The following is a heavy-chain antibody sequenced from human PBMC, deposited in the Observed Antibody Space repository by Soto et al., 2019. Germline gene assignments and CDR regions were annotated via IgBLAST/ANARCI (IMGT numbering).Heavy chain of an antibody. CDR2: LSSGSTYR. V-gene: IGHV3-21*01. CDR3: ARGWGTTVVALDAFDI. CDR1: GFTFSTYS. J-gene: IGHJ3*02. D-gene: IGHD2-15*01. Sequence: GGSLRLSCAASGFTFSTYSMNWVRQAPGQGLEWVSSLSSGSTYRYYADSVKGRFTISRDNAKNSLYLQMNSLRAEDTAVYYCARGWGTTVVALDAFDIWGQGTMVTVSS.